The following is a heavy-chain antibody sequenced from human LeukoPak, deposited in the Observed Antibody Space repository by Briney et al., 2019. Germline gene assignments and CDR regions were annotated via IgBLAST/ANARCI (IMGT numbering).Heavy chain of an antibody. CDR1: GDSVSDYY. J-gene: IGHJ3*02. CDR2: IYYSGST. CDR3: ARDRRYVWGSYRYTSAFDI. Sequence: PSETLSLTCTVSGDSVSDYYWNWIRQPPGKGLEWIGYIYYSGSTNYNPSLKSRVTISVDTSKNQFSLKLSSVTAADTAVYYCARDRRYVWGSYRYTSAFDIWGQGTMVTVSS. V-gene: IGHV4-59*02. D-gene: IGHD3-16*02.